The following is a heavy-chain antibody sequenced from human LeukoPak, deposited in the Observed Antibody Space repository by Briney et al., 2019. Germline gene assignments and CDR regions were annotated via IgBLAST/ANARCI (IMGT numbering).Heavy chain of an antibody. CDR1: GGSISSGSYY. Sequence: PSETLSLTCTVSGGSISSGSYYWSWIRQPAGKGLEWIGRIYTSGSTNYNPSLKSRVTISVDTSKNQFSLKLSSVTDADTAVYYCARGRAAAGIPFDYWGQGTLVTVSS. V-gene: IGHV4-61*02. CDR2: IYTSGST. CDR3: ARGRAAAGIPFDY. J-gene: IGHJ4*02. D-gene: IGHD6-13*01.